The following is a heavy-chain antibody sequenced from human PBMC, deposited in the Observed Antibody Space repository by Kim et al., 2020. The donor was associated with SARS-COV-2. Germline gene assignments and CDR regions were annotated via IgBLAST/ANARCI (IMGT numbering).Heavy chain of an antibody. Sequence: SETLSLTCTVSGGSISSYYWSWIRQPPGKGLEWIGYIYYSGSTNYNPSLKSRVTISVDTSKNQFSLKLSSVTAEDTAVYYCARDYDSSGYPDYSGQGTLV. CDR2: IYYSGST. D-gene: IGHD3-22*01. V-gene: IGHV4-59*12. J-gene: IGHJ4*02. CDR3: ARDYDSSGYPDY. CDR1: GGSISSYY.